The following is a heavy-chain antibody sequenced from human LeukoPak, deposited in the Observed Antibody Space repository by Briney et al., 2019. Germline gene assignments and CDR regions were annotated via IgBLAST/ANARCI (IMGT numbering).Heavy chain of an antibody. CDR3: ARSCCGGSCYPHYFDY. CDR1: GGTFSSYA. V-gene: IGHV1-69*05. CDR2: IIPIFGTA. D-gene: IGHD2-15*01. J-gene: IGHJ4*02. Sequence: SVKVSCKASGGTFSSYAISWVRQAPGQGLEWMGRIIPIFGTANYAQKFQGRVTITTDESTSTAYMELSSLRSEDTAVYYCARSCCGGSCYPHYFDYWGQGTLVTVSS.